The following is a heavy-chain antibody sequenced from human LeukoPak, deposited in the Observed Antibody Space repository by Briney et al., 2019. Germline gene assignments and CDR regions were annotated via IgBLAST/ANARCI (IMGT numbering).Heavy chain of an antibody. CDR2: ISTCNGDT. J-gene: IGHJ3*02. Sequence: ASVKVSCKASGYTFTTYGLSWVRQAPGQGLEWMGWISTCNGDTNYAQKLQGRVTMTTDTSTSTAYMELRSLRSDDTAVYYCARDLFSFGVVFDAFDIWGQGTMVIVSS. CDR1: GYTFTTYG. D-gene: IGHD3-3*01. CDR3: ARDLFSFGVVFDAFDI. V-gene: IGHV1-18*01.